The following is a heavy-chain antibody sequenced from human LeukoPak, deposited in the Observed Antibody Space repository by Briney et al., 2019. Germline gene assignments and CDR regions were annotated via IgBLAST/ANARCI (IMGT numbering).Heavy chain of an antibody. CDR2: ISSNGGST. CDR1: GFIFNKYA. J-gene: IGHJ4*02. V-gene: IGHV3-64D*06. Sequence: GGSLRLSCSASGFIFNKYAMYWVRQAPGKGLEYVSAISSNGGSTYYADSVKGRFTISRDNSKNTLYLQMSSLRAEDTAVLYCVKRGNDYYDSSGNFDFDFWGQGTLVTVSS. CDR3: VKRGNDYYDSSGNFDFDF. D-gene: IGHD3-22*01.